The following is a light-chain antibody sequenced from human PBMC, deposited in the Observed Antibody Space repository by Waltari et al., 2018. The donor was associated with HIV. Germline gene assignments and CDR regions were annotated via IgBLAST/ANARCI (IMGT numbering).Light chain of an antibody. CDR3: SSYVVNSTPYV. CDR2: EVT. CDR1: SNDVGRSAY. V-gene: IGLV2-14*01. J-gene: IGLJ1*01. Sequence: QSALTQPASVSGSPGQSITHTCTGPSNDVGRSAYVSWYQHHPGKAPKLVVYEVTNRPSGISNRFSGSKSGNTASLTISGLQAEDEADYYCSSYVVNSTPYVFGSGTKVTVL.